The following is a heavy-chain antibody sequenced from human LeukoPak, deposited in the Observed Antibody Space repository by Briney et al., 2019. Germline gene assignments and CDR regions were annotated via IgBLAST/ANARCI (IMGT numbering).Heavy chain of an antibody. J-gene: IGHJ4*02. D-gene: IGHD6-13*01. V-gene: IGHV4-39*01. Sequence: ASDTLSLTCTVSGGSMSSNTYYGGWVPRPPGRGLEWIGTMHDHRSTYYKPSLKSRVTISVDTSKSQFSLKLTSVTAADTAVYYCATWAAAGSGYWGQGTLVTVSS. CDR3: ATWAAAGSGY. CDR1: GGSMSSNTYY. CDR2: MHDHRST.